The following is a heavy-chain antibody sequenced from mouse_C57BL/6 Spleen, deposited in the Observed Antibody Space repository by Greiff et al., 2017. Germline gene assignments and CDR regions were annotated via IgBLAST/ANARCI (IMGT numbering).Heavy chain of an antibody. V-gene: IGHV1-42*01. CDR3: ARSEVITTVVGRYFDV. D-gene: IGHD1-1*01. J-gene: IGHJ1*03. CDR1: GYSFTGYY. Sequence: VQLQQSGPELVKPGASVKISCKASGYSFTGYYMNWVKQSPEKSLEWIGEINPSTGGTTYNQKFKAKATLTVDKYSSTAYMQLKSLTSEDSAVYYCARSEVITTVVGRYFDVWGTGTTVTVSS. CDR2: INPSTGGT.